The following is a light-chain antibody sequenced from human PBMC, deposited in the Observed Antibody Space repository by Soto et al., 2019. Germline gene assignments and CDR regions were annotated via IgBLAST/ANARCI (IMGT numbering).Light chain of an antibody. CDR3: QQYGSSQFT. CDR2: GAS. J-gene: IGKJ3*01. V-gene: IGKV3-20*01. CDR1: QSVSSSY. Sequence: EIVLTQSPGTLSLSPGERATLSCRASQSVSSSYLAWYQQKPGQAPRLLIYGASSRATGIPDRFSGSGSGTDFTLTISRLEPEDVEVYYCQQYGSSQFTFGPGTKVDIK.